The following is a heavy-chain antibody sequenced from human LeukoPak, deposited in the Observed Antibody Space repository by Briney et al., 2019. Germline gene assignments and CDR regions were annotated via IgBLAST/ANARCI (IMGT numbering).Heavy chain of an antibody. CDR2: INDSGIT. Sequence: PSETLSLTCAVYGGSFSGYFWSWIRQPPGKGLDWIGEINDSGITNYNPSLKSRVTISVDTSKNQISLNLRSVTAADTAVYYCARGASRVQYYYDSSGYLVWGQGTLVTVSS. V-gene: IGHV4-34*01. J-gene: IGHJ4*02. CDR3: ARGASRVQYYYDSSGYLV. D-gene: IGHD3-22*01. CDR1: GGSFSGYF.